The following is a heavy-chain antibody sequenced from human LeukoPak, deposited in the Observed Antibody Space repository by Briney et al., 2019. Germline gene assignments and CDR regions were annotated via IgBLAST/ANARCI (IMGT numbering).Heavy chain of an antibody. CDR2: IYPGDSDT. J-gene: IGHJ4*02. D-gene: IGHD5-24*01. CDR3: ARVVADGSTYYSDY. Sequence: GESLKISCQGSGYSFTTYWIAWVRQMPGKGLEWMGIIYPGDSDTRYSPSFQGQVTISADKSISTAYLHWSSLKAPDNAMYYCARVVADGSTYYSDYWGQGTLVPVSS. V-gene: IGHV5-51*01. CDR1: GYSFTTYW.